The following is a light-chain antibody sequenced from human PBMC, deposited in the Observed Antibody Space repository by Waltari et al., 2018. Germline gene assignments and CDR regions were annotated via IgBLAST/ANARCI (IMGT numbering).Light chain of an antibody. CDR2: GAA. CDR1: QNLSSNF. Sequence: IVLTQSPGNLSLSPGDKASLSCKASQNLSSNFLAWYRQRPGQPPGLLIPGAAKRAPGIPDTFSGSVSGTDVTLTISRLEAEDSAVYYCQQYGTSPYTFGQGTKVEIK. J-gene: IGKJ2*01. V-gene: IGKV3-20*01. CDR3: QQYGTSPYT.